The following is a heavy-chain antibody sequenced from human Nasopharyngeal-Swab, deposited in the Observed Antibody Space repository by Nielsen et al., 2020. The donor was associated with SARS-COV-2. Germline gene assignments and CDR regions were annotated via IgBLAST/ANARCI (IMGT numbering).Heavy chain of an antibody. Sequence: WIRQPPGKGLEWIGEINHSGSTNYNPSLKSRVTISVDTSKNQFSLKLSSVTAADTAVYYCARDGGFDYGDTDYYGMDVWGQGTTVTVSS. V-gene: IGHV4-34*01. CDR2: INHSGST. CDR3: ARDGGFDYGDTDYYGMDV. J-gene: IGHJ6*02. D-gene: IGHD4-17*01.